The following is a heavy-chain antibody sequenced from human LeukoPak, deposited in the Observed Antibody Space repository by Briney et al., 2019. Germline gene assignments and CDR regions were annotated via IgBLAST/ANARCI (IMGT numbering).Heavy chain of an antibody. J-gene: IGHJ6*02. CDR1: GYTLTGYY. D-gene: IGHD6-19*01. Sequence: ASVKVSCKASGYTLTGYYMHWVRQAPGQGLEWMGWINPNSGGTNYAQKFQGRVTMTRDTSISTAYMELSRLRSDDTAVYYCARDPLARVAVAGYGMDVWGQGTTVTVSS. CDR2: INPNSGGT. CDR3: ARDPLARVAVAGYGMDV. V-gene: IGHV1-2*02.